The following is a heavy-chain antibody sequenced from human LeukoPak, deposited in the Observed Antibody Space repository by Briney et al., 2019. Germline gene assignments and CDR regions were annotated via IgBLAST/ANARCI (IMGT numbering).Heavy chain of an antibody. CDR1: GFTFSSYG. V-gene: IGHV3-30*18. CDR2: ISYDGSNK. D-gene: IGHD2-15*01. CDR3: AKDFPCSGGSCYSSGFDY. Sequence: GGSLRLSCAASGFTFSSYGMLWVRQAPGKGLEWVAVISYDGSNKYYADSVKGRFTISRDNSKNTLYLQMNSLRAEDTAVYYCAKDFPCSGGSCYSSGFDYWGQGTLVTVSS. J-gene: IGHJ4*02.